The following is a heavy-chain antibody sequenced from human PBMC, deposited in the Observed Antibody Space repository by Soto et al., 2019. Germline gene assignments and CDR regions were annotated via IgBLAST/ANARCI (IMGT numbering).Heavy chain of an antibody. CDR3: VRLKGYCITTGCYGHYAMDV. CDR1: GDSISANSYS. V-gene: IGHV4-39*01. D-gene: IGHD2-2*01. Sequence: SETLSLTCTVSGDSISANSYSWGWIRQPPGQGLERIGLFYYSGSTHYNPSLKSRLTVSVDTSKNQFSLKVSSVTAADTAVYYCVRLKGYCITTGCYGHYAMDVWGQGTTVTVSS. J-gene: IGHJ6*02. CDR2: FYYSGST.